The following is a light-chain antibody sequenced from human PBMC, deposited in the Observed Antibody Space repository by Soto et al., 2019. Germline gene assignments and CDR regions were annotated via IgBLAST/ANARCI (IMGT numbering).Light chain of an antibody. CDR3: QQYNNWPPT. J-gene: IGKJ2*01. V-gene: IGKV3-15*01. Sequence: ERVMTQSPATLSVSPGERATLSCRASQSVSSNLAWYQQKPGQAPRLLIFGASTRATGIPARFSGSGSGTEFTLTIGSLQSEDFAVYHCQQYNNWPPTFGQGTKVDIK. CDR1: QSVSSN. CDR2: GAS.